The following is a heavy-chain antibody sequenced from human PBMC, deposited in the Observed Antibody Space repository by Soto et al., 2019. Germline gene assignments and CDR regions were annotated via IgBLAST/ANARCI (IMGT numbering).Heavy chain of an antibody. CDR2: IYYSGST. V-gene: IGHV4-30-4*01. CDR1: GGSISSGDYY. Sequence: QVQLQESGPGLVKPSQTLSLTCTVSGGSISSGDYYWSWIRQPPGKGLEWIGYIYYSGSTYYNPSLKSRVTISVDTSKNQFSLKLSSVTAADTAVYYCAREAMIVVVTLGAFDICGQGTMVTVSS. J-gene: IGHJ3*02. CDR3: AREAMIVVVTLGAFDI. D-gene: IGHD3-22*01.